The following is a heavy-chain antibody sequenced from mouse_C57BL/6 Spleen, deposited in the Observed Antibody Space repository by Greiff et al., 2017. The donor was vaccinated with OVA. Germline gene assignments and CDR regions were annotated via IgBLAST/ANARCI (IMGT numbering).Heavy chain of an antibody. CDR3: AREDSYYFDY. CDR1: GYAFSSSW. V-gene: IGHV1-82*01. CDR2: IYPGDGDT. J-gene: IGHJ2*01. Sequence: VQLQESGPELVKPGASVKISCKASGYAFSSSWMNWVKQRPGKGLEWIGRIYPGDGDTNYNGKFKGKATLTADKSSSTAYMQLSSLTSEDSAVYFCAREDSYYFDYWGQGTTLTVSS.